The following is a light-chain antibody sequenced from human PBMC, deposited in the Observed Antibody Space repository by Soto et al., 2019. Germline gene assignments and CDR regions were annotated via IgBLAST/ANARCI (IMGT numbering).Light chain of an antibody. J-gene: IGKJ5*01. V-gene: IGKV1-12*01. Sequence: DIQMTQSSSTLSASVGDRVTITCRASQSVNKWLAWYQQKPGKAPKLLIYAASSLQSGVPPRFSGSGSGTDVTLSISSLQTEDCATYDGQQADSFPITFGQGTRLEIK. CDR3: QQADSFPIT. CDR2: AAS. CDR1: QSVNKW.